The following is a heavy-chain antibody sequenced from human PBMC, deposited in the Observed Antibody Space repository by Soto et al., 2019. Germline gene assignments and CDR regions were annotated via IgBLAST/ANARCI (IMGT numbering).Heavy chain of an antibody. Sequence: QVQLQESGPGLVKPSETLSLTCTVSGGSISSYYWSWIRQPPGKGLEWIGYIYYSGSTNYNPSLKRRVTLSVDTSKNQFSLKLSSVTAADTAVYYCASGKGYYYYGMDVWGQGTTVTVSS. V-gene: IGHV4-59*01. CDR1: GGSISSYY. J-gene: IGHJ6*02. CDR2: IYYSGST. CDR3: ASGKGYYYYGMDV. D-gene: IGHD1-1*01.